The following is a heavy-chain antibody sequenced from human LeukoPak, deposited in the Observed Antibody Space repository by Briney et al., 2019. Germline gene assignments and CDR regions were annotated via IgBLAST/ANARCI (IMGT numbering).Heavy chain of an antibody. CDR2: ISAYNGNT. CDR1: GYTFTSYG. V-gene: IGHV1-18*01. Sequence: VASVKVSCKASGYTFTSYGISWVRQAPGQGLEWIGWISAYNGNTNYAQKLQGRVTMTTDTSTSTAYMELRSLRSDGTAVYYCARREYYYDGSDAFDIWGQGTMVTVSS. CDR3: ARREYYYDGSDAFDI. D-gene: IGHD3-22*01. J-gene: IGHJ3*02.